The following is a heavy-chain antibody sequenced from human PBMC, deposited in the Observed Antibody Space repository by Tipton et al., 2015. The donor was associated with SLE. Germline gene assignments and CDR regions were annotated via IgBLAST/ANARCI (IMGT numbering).Heavy chain of an antibody. V-gene: IGHV3-23*01. CDR2: ISASGYKT. CDR3: AKGIGVGVYADADY. D-gene: IGHD3-3*01. CDR1: GFAFSSYS. J-gene: IGHJ4*02. Sequence: SLRLSCAASGFAFSSYSMYWVRQAPGKGLEWVSGISASGYKTHYADSVKGRFTISRDNSKNTLLLQLNSLRAEDTAVYYCAKGIGVGVYADADYWGQGTSVTVSS.